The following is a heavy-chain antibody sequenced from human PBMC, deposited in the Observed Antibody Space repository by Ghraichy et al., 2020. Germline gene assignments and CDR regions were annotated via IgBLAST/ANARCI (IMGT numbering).Heavy chain of an antibody. CDR2: ISSSSSYI. Sequence: GESLNISCAASGFTFSSYSMNWVRQAPGKGLEWVSSISSSSSYIYYADSVKGRFTISRDNAKNSLYLQMNSLRAEDTAVYYCARDLEEYGSGSGYFDYWGQGTLVTVSS. CDR1: GFTFSSYS. D-gene: IGHD3-10*01. CDR3: ARDLEEYGSGSGYFDY. V-gene: IGHV3-21*01. J-gene: IGHJ4*02.